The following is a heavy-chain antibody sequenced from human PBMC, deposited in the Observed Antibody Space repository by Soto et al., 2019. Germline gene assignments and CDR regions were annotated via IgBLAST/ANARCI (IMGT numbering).Heavy chain of an antibody. D-gene: IGHD2-21*01. Sequence: HVQLVQSGAEVRGPGASVKVSCKASGYDFANYVMHWVRQAPGQRLEWMGWPHTGTGDARYSEKLQGRVTITWDASATTAYVELSSLRSEDTAVYYCARDLIQTGGALIDFWGQGTLVTVST. CDR1: GYDFANYV. CDR2: PHTGTGDA. V-gene: IGHV1-3*04. CDR3: ARDLIQTGGALIDF. J-gene: IGHJ4*02.